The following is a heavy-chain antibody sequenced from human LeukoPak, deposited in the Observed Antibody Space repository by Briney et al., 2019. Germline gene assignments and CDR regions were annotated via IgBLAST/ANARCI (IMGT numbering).Heavy chain of an antibody. CDR1: GFTFSSYA. Sequence: GGSLRLSCAASGFTFSSYAMSWVRQVPGKGLEWVSGISGSGGSTYYADSVKGRFTISRDNSKNTLYLQMNSLRAEDTAVYYCARTYRESYSSGWYGYDYWGQGTLVTVSS. D-gene: IGHD6-19*01. J-gene: IGHJ4*02. CDR3: ARTYRESYSSGWYGYDY. V-gene: IGHV3-23*01. CDR2: ISGSGGST.